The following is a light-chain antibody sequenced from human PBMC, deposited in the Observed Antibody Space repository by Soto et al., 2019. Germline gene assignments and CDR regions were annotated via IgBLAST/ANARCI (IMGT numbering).Light chain of an antibody. CDR2: DAS. CDR3: QQYVTSTAIT. Sequence: EIVLTQSPATLSLSPGERATLSCRASQSVSSYLAWYQQKPGQAPRLLIYDASNRATGIPARFSGSGSGTDFTLIISSLEPEDFAVYYCQQYVTSTAITFGQGTRLEIK. V-gene: IGKV3-11*01. CDR1: QSVSSY. J-gene: IGKJ5*01.